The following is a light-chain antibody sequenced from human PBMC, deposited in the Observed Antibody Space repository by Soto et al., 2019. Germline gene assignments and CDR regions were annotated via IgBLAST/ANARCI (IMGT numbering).Light chain of an antibody. CDR3: AGLDGSLNGPV. CDR1: SSNIGRHT. J-gene: IGLJ1*01. CDR2: SSD. Sequence: QSVLTQPPSASGTPGQRVTISCSGGSSNIGRHTVNWYQQLPGTAPKLLIQSSDKRPSGVPDRFSGSTSGTSGSLAISGLQSEDEGDYYCAGLDGSLNGPVLGTGTKLTVL. V-gene: IGLV1-44*01.